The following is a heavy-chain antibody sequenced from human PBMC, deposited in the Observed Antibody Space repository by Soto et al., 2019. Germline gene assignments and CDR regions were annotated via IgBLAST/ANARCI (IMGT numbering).Heavy chain of an antibody. Sequence: QVQLVQSGAEVKKPGASVKVSCKASGYTFTSYGISWVRQAPGQGLEWMGWISAYNGNTNYAQKLQGRVTMTTDTSTSTAHMELRSLRSDDTAVYYCARVMMGLTMIVVVRTGVMDVWGQGTTVTVSS. D-gene: IGHD3-22*01. V-gene: IGHV1-18*01. CDR3: ARVMMGLTMIVVVRTGVMDV. CDR2: ISAYNGNT. CDR1: GYTFTSYG. J-gene: IGHJ6*02.